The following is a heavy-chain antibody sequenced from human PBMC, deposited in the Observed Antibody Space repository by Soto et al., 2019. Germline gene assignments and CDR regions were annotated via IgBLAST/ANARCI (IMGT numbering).Heavy chain of an antibody. CDR2: INPSGGNT. Sequence: QVQLVQSGAEVKKPGASVKVSCKASGYTFTSYYLPWVRQAPGQGLEWLGVINPSGGNTSYAQKFQGRVTMTRDTSTSTVYMELSSLKSEDTAVYYCVRLVGACIAAAGTDLWGQGTLVTVSS. CDR1: GYTFTSYY. CDR3: VRLVGACIAAAGTDL. D-gene: IGHD6-13*01. J-gene: IGHJ4*02. V-gene: IGHV1-46*03.